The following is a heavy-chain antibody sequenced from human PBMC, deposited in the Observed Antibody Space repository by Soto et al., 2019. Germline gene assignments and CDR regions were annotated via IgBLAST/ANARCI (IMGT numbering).Heavy chain of an antibody. J-gene: IGHJ4*02. CDR1: GYTFTSYY. CDR3: ARTNLGMAVAGSTSPNFDY. CDR2: INPSGGST. D-gene: IGHD6-19*01. Sequence: ASVKVSCKASGYTFTSYYMHWVRQAPGQGLEWMGIINPSGGSTSYAQKFQGRVTMTRDTSTSTVYMELSSLRSEDTAVYYCARTNLGMAVAGSTSPNFDYWGPGTLVTVSS. V-gene: IGHV1-46*01.